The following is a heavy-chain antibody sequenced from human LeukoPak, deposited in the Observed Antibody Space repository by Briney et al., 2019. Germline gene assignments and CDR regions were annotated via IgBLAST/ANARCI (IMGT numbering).Heavy chain of an antibody. CDR2: ISAYNGNT. V-gene: IGHV1-18*01. CDR1: GYTFTSYG. Sequence: ASVKVSCKASGYTFTSYGISWVRQAPGQGLEWMGWISAYNGNTNYAQKLQGRVTMTTDTSTSTAYMELRSLRSDDTAVYYCARCYGSGSYYYYYYYYYMDVWGKGTTVTISS. J-gene: IGHJ6*03. CDR3: ARCYGSGSYYYYYYYYYMDV. D-gene: IGHD3-10*01.